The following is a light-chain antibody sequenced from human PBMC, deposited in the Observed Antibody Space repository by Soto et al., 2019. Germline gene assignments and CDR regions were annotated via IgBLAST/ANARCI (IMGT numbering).Light chain of an antibody. CDR2: GVS. Sequence: QSVLTQPASVSGSPGQSITISCTGTSSDVGGYNYVSWYQHHPGKAPKLIISGVSNRPSGVSNRFSGSKSDNTASLTISGLQADDEADYYFISYTATRHYVFGTGTKLTVL. V-gene: IGLV2-14*01. J-gene: IGLJ1*01. CDR3: ISYTATRHYV. CDR1: SSDVGGYNY.